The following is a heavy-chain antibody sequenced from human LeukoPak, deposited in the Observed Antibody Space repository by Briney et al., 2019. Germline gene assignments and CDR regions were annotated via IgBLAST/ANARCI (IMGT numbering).Heavy chain of an antibody. J-gene: IGHJ5*02. V-gene: IGHV4-39*01. D-gene: IGHD6-13*01. CDR3: ARGIIAAAGTYNWFDP. Sequence: SETLSLTCTVSGGSISSSSYYWGWIRQPPGKGLEWIGSIYYSGRTYYNPSLKSRVTISVDTSKNQFSLKLSSVTAADTAVYYCARGIIAAAGTYNWFDPWGQGTLVSVSS. CDR1: GGSISSSSYY. CDR2: IYYSGRT.